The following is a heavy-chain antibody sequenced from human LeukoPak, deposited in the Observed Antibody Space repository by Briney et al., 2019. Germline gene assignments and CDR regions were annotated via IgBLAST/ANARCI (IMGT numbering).Heavy chain of an antibody. CDR2: MNPNSGNT. Sequence: ASVKVSCEASGYTFASHDINWVRQAAGQGLEWMGWMNPNSGNTGYVQKFQGRLTMTWDTSISTAYMELSSLRSEDTAVYYCARDGYNFDAMDVWGQGTTVTVSS. V-gene: IGHV1-8*02. D-gene: IGHD5-24*01. CDR3: ARDGYNFDAMDV. J-gene: IGHJ6*02. CDR1: GYTFASHD.